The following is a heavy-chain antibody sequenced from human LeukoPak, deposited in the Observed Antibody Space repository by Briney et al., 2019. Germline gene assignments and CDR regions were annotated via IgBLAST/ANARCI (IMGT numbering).Heavy chain of an antibody. CDR2: IKQDGSEK. CDR3: ARDRQIAY. J-gene: IGHJ4*02. CDR1: GFTFSNYW. V-gene: IGHV3-7*01. Sequence: GGSLRLSCAASGFTFSNYWLTWVRQAPGQGLEWVANIKQDGSEKHYVDSVKDRFTISRDNAKNSLYLQMDSLRAEDTAVYYCARDRQIAYWGQGTLVTVSS.